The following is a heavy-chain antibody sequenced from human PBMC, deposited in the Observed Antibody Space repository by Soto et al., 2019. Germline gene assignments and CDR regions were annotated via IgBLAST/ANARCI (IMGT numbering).Heavy chain of an antibody. V-gene: IGHV3-48*02. J-gene: IGHJ4*01. D-gene: IGHD2-21*02. CDR1: GCRFSDYS. CDR3: ARLPKGSWVTA. Sequence: LVESGGALVYPGGALRLSCIASGCRFSDYSINWVRQAPGKGLQWVSYISSSSDKTYYADSVKGRFTVSRDNAKNALFLEMNSLRDDDTAPYYCARLPKGSWVTAWGHGTRVTVSS. CDR2: ISSSSDKT.